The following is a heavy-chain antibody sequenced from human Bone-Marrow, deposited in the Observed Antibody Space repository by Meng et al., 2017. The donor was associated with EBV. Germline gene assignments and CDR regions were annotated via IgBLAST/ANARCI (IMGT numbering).Heavy chain of an antibody. CDR2: IYHSGST. Sequence: GRPQETGPGLVKPSGTQYLTCAVPGGLISSSHWWSWVRQPPWEGLEWIGEIYHSGSTNYNPSLKSRVTISVDKSKNQFSLKLSSVTAADTAVYYCATRGENCSGGSCYSIDYWGQGTLVTVSS. CDR3: ATRGENCSGGSCYSIDY. V-gene: IGHV4-4*02. J-gene: IGHJ4*02. D-gene: IGHD2-15*01. CDR1: GGLISSSHW.